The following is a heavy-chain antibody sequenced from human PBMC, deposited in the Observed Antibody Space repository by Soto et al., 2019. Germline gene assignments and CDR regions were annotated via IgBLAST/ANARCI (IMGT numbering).Heavy chain of an antibody. CDR1: GGSISSYY. CDR2: IYTSGST. V-gene: IGHV4-4*07. CDR3: AKVARRKLEQVAFDP. J-gene: IGHJ5*02. D-gene: IGHD1-1*01. Sequence: SETLSLTCTVSGGSISSYYWSWIRQPAGKGLEWIGRIYTSGSTNYNPSLKSRVTMSVDTSKNQFSLKLSSVTAADTAVYYCAKVARRKLEQVAFDPWGQGTLVTVSS.